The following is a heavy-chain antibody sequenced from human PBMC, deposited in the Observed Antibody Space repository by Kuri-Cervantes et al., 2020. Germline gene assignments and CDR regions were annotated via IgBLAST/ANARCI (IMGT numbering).Heavy chain of an antibody. V-gene: IGHV3-66*01. CDR2: IYSGGST. Sequence: GGSLRLSCAASGFTVSSNYMGWVRQAPGKGLEWVSVIYSGGSTYYADSVKGRFTISRDNSKNTLYLQMNSLRAEDTAVYYCARDSEYFDWLLPAGYYYGMDVWGQGTTVTVSS. J-gene: IGHJ6*02. CDR1: GFTVSSNY. D-gene: IGHD3-9*01. CDR3: ARDSEYFDWLLPAGYYYGMDV.